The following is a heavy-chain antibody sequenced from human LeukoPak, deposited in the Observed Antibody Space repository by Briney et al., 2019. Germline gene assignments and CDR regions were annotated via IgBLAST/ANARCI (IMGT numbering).Heavy chain of an antibody. CDR3: ARGSHCSGVSCYYGY. CDR2: ISSSGSTK. J-gene: IGHJ4*02. CDR1: GFTFSSYE. Sequence: GGSLRLSCAASGFTFSSYEMNWVRQAPGKGPEWVSYISSSGSTKYYADSVKGRFTISRDNAKNSLYLQVNSLRAEDTAVYYCARGSHCSGVSCYYGYWGQGTLVTVSS. D-gene: IGHD2-15*01. V-gene: IGHV3-48*03.